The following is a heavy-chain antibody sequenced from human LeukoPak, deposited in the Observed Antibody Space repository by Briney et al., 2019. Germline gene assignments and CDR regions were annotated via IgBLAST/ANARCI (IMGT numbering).Heavy chain of an antibody. CDR2: IIPIFGTA. CDR3: ARCPPYYYYGSGETPPDYYYYGMDV. Sequence: SVKVSCKASGGTFSSYAVSWVRQAPGQGLEWMGGIIPIFGTANYAQKFQGRVTITADESTSTAYMELSSLRSEDTAVYYCARCPPYYYYGSGETPPDYYYYGMDVWGQGTTVTVSS. J-gene: IGHJ6*02. CDR1: GGTFSSYA. V-gene: IGHV1-69*13. D-gene: IGHD3-10*01.